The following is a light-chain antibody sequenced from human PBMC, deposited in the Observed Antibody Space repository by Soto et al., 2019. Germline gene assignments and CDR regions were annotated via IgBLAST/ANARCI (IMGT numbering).Light chain of an antibody. V-gene: IGKV3-20*01. Sequence: EIVLTQSPGTLSLSPGERATLSCRASQSVSSSYLAWYQQKPGQAPRLLIYATSNRATGIPDRFSGSGSGADFTLTISRLEPEDFAVYYCQQPQTFGQGTKVDIK. CDR3: QQPQT. CDR1: QSVSSSY. J-gene: IGKJ1*01. CDR2: ATS.